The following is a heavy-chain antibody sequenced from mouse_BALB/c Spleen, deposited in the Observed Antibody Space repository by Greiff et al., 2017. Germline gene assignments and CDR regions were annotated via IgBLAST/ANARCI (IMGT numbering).Heavy chain of an antibody. J-gene: IGHJ3*01. V-gene: IGHV1S127*01. D-gene: IGHD2-3*01. CDR3: TRCDGYYRNFAY. CDR1: GYTFTSYW. CDR2: IDPSDSYT. Sequence: VQLQQPGAELVKPGASVKMSCKASGYTFTSYWMHWVKQRPGQGLEWIGVIDPSDSYTSYNQKFKGKATLTVDTSSSTAYMQLSSLTSEDSAVYYCTRCDGYYRNFAYWGQGTLVTVSA.